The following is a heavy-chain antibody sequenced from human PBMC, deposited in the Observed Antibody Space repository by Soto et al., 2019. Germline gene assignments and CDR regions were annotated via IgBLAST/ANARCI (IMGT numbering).Heavy chain of an antibody. D-gene: IGHD3-16*01. CDR3: ARHVMGCFDY. Sequence: PGESLKISCKGSGYSFTSYWLACVRQMPWKGLEWMGIIYPGDSDTRYSPSFQGQVTISADKSISTAYLQWSSLKASDTAMYYCARHVMGCFDYPGQGTLVTVSS. J-gene: IGHJ4*02. CDR2: IYPGDSDT. CDR1: GYSFTSYW. V-gene: IGHV5-51*01.